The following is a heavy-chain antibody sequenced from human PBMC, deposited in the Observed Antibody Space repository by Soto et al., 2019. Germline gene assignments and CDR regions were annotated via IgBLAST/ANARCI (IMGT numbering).Heavy chain of an antibody. J-gene: IGHJ3*02. CDR3: ARVADCTYSSNCNGRAAFDM. V-gene: IGHV3-74*01. Sequence: EVQLVESGGGLAQPGGSLRLSCAASGFTLSSHWMHWVRQAPGKGLAWVSRINRDGSTINYDDSVRGRYTISRDNAKNTLSLQMNSLRAEDTAVYYCARVADCTYSSNCNGRAAFDMWGQGTMVTVSS. CDR2: INRDGSTI. CDR1: GFTLSSHW. D-gene: IGHD6-13*01.